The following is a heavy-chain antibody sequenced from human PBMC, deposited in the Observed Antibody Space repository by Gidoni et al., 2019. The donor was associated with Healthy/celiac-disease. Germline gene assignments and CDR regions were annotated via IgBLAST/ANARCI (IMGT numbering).Heavy chain of an antibody. D-gene: IGHD3-22*01. CDR1: GFTFSSYG. Sequence: QVQLVESGGGVVQPGRSLRLSCAASGFTFSSYGMHWVRQAPGKGLEWVAVIWYDGSNKYYADSVKGRFTISRDNSKNTLYLQMNSLRAEDTAVYYCVGGYYHEGAFDIWGQGTMVTVSS. CDR3: VGGYYHEGAFDI. V-gene: IGHV3-33*01. J-gene: IGHJ3*02. CDR2: IWYDGSNK.